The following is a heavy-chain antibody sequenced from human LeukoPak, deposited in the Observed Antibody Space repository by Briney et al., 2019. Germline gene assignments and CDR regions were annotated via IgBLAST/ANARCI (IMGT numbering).Heavy chain of an antibody. CDR2: INWNGGST. J-gene: IGHJ4*02. CDR3: ARYSGYDLIDY. V-gene: IGHV3-20*04. CDR1: GFTFDDHG. D-gene: IGHD5-12*01. Sequence: GGSLRLSCAASGFTFDDHGMSWVRQAPGKGLEWVSGINWNGGSTAYADSVKGRFTVSRDNAKNSLYLQMNSLRAEDTALYYCARYSGYDLIDYWGQGTLVTVSS.